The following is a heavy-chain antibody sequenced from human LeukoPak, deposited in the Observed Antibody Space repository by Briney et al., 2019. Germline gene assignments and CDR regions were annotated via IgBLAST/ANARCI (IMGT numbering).Heavy chain of an antibody. J-gene: IGHJ4*02. CDR2: ISSNGGST. CDR3: VKGGAYTTSSNFDY. V-gene: IGHV3-64D*06. Sequence: SGGSLRLSCSASGFTFITYAMHWVRQAPGKGLEYVSAISSNGGSTYYADFVKGRFTISRDNSKKTPYLQMSSLRAEDTAIYYCVKGGAYTTSSNFDYWGQGTLVTVSS. D-gene: IGHD6-6*01. CDR1: GFTFITYA.